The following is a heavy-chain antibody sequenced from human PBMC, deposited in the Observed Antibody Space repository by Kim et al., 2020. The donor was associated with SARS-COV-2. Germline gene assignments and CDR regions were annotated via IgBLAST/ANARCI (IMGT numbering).Heavy chain of an antibody. CDR1: GFTFSSYG. D-gene: IGHD4-17*01. CDR2: IWYDGSNK. CDR3: ARDRYGGNSAVDY. V-gene: IGHV3-33*01. J-gene: IGHJ4*02. Sequence: GGSLRLSCAASGFTFSSYGMHWVRQAPGKGLEWVAVIWYDGSNKYYADSVKGRFTISRDNSKNTLYLQMNSLRAEDTAVYYCARDRYGGNSAVDYWGQGTLVTVSS.